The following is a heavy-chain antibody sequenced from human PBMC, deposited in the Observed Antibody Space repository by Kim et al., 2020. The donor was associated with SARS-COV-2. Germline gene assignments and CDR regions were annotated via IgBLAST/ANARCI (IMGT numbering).Heavy chain of an antibody. CDR2: ISGNAATT. CDR3: AKDRGGYTSGWYKGGYHFDY. Sequence: GGSLRLSCAASGFTFSNFAINWVRQAPGKGLEWVSAISGNAATTYYADSVKGRFSISRDNSKNTVYVQMNSLRAEDTAVYYCAKDRGGYTSGWYKGGYHFDYWGQGTLVTVSS. J-gene: IGHJ4*02. V-gene: IGHV3-23*01. D-gene: IGHD6-19*01. CDR1: GFTFSNFA.